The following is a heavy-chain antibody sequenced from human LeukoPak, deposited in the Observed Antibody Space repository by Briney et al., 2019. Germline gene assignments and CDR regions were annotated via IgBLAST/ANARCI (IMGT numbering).Heavy chain of an antibody. J-gene: IGHJ4*02. V-gene: IGHV1-46*01. CDR2: INSSGGST. Sequence: ASVKVSRKASGYTFTSYFMHWVRQAPGQGLEWMGIINSSGGSTSYAQKFQGRVTMTRDTSTTTVYMELSSLRSEDTAVYYCARDHCSSTSCYFDYWGQGTLVTVSS. CDR3: ARDHCSSTSCYFDY. CDR1: GYTFTSYF. D-gene: IGHD2-2*01.